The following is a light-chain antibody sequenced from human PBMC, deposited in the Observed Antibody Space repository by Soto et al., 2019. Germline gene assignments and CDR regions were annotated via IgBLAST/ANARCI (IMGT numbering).Light chain of an antibody. J-gene: IGLJ3*02. CDR2: GVT. CDR3: CSYAGSSSAM. CDR1: SSDVGAYDF. Sequence: QSALTQPRSVSGSPGQSVTISCTGTSSDVGAYDFVSWYQQHPGKAPQLMIYGVTKRPSGVPDRFSGSKSGNTASLIISGLQAEDEADYYCCSYAGSSSAMFGGGTQLTVL. V-gene: IGLV2-11*01.